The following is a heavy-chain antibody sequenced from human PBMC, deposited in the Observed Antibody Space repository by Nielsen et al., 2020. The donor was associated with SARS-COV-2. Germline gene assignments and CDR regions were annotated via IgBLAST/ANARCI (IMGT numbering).Heavy chain of an antibody. D-gene: IGHD2-2*01. CDR3: ARDGRDIVVVPAPRWYFDL. V-gene: IGHV1-2*06. Sequence: ASVKVSCKASGYTFTGYYMHWVRQAPGQGLEWMGRINPNSGGTNYAQKFQGRVTMTRDTSISTAYMELSRLRSDDTAVYYCARDGRDIVVVPAPRWYFDLWGRGTLVTVSS. CDR2: INPNSGGT. CDR1: GYTFTGYY. J-gene: IGHJ2*01.